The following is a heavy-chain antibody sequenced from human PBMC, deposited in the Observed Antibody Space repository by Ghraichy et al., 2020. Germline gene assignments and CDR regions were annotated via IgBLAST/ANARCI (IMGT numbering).Heavy chain of an antibody. CDR2: IRSKANSYAT. CDR3: TSRARGFDY. J-gene: IGHJ4*02. Sequence: GGSLRLSCAASGFTFSGSAMHWVRQASGKGLEWVGRIRSKANSYATAYAASVKGRFTISRDDSKNTAYLQMNSLKTEDTAVYYCTSRARGFDYWGQGTLVTVSS. CDR1: GFTFSGSA. V-gene: IGHV3-73*01.